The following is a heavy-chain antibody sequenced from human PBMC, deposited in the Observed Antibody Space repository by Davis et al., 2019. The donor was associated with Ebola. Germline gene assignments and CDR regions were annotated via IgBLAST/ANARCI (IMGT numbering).Heavy chain of an antibody. CDR3: AREAGGGAFDI. D-gene: IGHD3-16*01. CDR2: IYYSGTT. J-gene: IGHJ3*02. Sequence: SETLSLTCTVSGGSISSYYWGWIRQHPGEGLEWIGIIYYSGTTHYNPSLKSRVIISRDTSKNQFSLKLSSVTAADTAVYYCAREAGGGAFDIWGQGTMITVSS. V-gene: IGHV4-59*06. CDR1: GGSISSYY.